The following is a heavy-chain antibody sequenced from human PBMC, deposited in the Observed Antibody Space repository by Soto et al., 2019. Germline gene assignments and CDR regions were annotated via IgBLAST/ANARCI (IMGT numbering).Heavy chain of an antibody. CDR3: AAAGDRRHAGFDI. CDR1: GGSLSGYY. V-gene: IGHV4-34*01. Sequence: SETLSLTCAVYGGSLSGYYWSWIRQPPGKGLEWIGEIDHSGRTKYSPSLKSRVTMSVDTSKNQFSLQLNSVTPEDTAVYYCAAAGDRRHAGFDIWGQGTMVTVSS. CDR2: IDHSGRT. J-gene: IGHJ3*02. D-gene: IGHD7-27*01.